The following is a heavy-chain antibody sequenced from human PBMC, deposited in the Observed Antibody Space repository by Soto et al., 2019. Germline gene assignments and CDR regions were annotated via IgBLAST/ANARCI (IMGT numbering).Heavy chain of an antibody. CDR3: ASYRAAVPGSCDS. CDR1: AFTFNTYS. Sequence: EVQLVESGGGLVKPGGSLRLSCTASAFTFNTYSMNWVRQAPGKGLEWVSSISSSSRYIYYTDSVKGRFTVSRDNAKNSLYLQMNSLRAEDTAVYYCASYRAAVPGSCDSWGQGTLVTVYS. CDR2: ISSSSRYI. J-gene: IGHJ4*02. V-gene: IGHV3-21*06. D-gene: IGHD6-19*01.